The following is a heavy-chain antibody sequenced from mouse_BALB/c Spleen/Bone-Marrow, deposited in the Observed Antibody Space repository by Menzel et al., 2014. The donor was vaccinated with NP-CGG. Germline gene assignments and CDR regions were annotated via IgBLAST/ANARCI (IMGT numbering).Heavy chain of an antibody. V-gene: IGHV1-80*01. CDR3: AGWLPAMDY. J-gene: IGHJ4*01. D-gene: IGHD2-2*01. Sequence: VQLQQSGAELVRPGSSVKIPCKASGYALSSYWMSWVKQRPGQGLEWIGQIYPGDGDTNYNGKFKGKATLTADKSSSTAYMQLSSLTSEDSAVYFCAGWLPAMDYWGQGTSVTVSS. CDR2: IYPGDGDT. CDR1: GYALSSYW.